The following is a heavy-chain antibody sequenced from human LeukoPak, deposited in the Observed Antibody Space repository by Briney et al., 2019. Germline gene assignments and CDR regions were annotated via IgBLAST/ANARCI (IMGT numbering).Heavy chain of an antibody. Sequence: PSETLSLTCTVSGGSIGSDYWSWIRQPPGKGLEWIGEINHSGSTNYNPSLKSRVTISVDTSKNQFSLKLSSVTAADTAVYYCARVPGLRGFVGEIYYFDYWGQGTLVTVSS. D-gene: IGHD3-16*01. CDR3: ARVPGLRGFVGEIYYFDY. V-gene: IGHV4-34*01. CDR2: INHSGST. CDR1: GGSIGSDY. J-gene: IGHJ4*02.